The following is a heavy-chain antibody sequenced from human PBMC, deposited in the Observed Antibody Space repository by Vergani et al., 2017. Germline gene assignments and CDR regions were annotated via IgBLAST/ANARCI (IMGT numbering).Heavy chain of an antibody. CDR3: AKSLSGYSYSWYDAFDI. Sequence: EVQLLESGGGLVQPGGSLRLSCAASGFTFSSYAMSWVRQAPGKGLEWVSAISGSGGSTYYADSVKGRFTISRDNPKNTLYLQMNSLRAEDTAVYYCAKSLSGYSYSWYDAFDIWGQGTMVTVSS. J-gene: IGHJ3*02. V-gene: IGHV3-23*01. D-gene: IGHD5-18*01. CDR1: GFTFSSYA. CDR2: ISGSGGST.